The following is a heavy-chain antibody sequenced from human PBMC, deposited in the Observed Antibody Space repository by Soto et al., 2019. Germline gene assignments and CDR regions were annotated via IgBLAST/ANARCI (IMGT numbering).Heavy chain of an antibody. V-gene: IGHV3-23*01. D-gene: IGHD3-3*01. J-gene: IGHJ4*02. CDR1: GFTFSSYA. Sequence: GGSLRLSCAASGFTFSSYAMSWVRQAPGKGLEWVSAISGSGGRTYYADSVKGRFTISRDNSKNTLYLQMNSLRAEDTAVYYCAKDPKYYDFWSGYYRDFDYWGQGTLVTVSS. CDR3: AKDPKYYDFWSGYYRDFDY. CDR2: ISGSGGRT.